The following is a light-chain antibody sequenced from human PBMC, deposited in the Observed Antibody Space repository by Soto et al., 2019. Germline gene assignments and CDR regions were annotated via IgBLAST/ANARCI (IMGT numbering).Light chain of an antibody. CDR1: QTISTY. V-gene: IGKV1-39*01. CDR2: AAS. J-gene: IGKJ4*01. Sequence: DIQMTQSPSSLSASVGDRVTITCRASQTISTYLNWYQQKPGKAPKLLIYAASILQSGVPSRFRGSGSGTDFTLTISSLQPEDFATYYCQKSNSSPLTFGGGTKVEIK. CDR3: QKSNSSPLT.